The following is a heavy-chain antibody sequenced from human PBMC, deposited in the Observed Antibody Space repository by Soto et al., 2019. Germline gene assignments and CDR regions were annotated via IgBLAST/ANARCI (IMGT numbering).Heavy chain of an antibody. CDR1: GFSLTTRGVA. J-gene: IGHJ6*03. D-gene: IGHD3-3*01. CDR3: VHERISIFGDFYMDV. CDR2: TYWDDDK. V-gene: IGHV2-5*02. Sequence: QITLKESGPALVKPTQTLTLTCTFSGFSLTTRGVAVGWVRQPPGKALEWLSLTYWDDDKRYTPSLRTRLSISKGPSDTQVVLTMTDMYPADTATYYCVHERISIFGDFYMDVWGKGTTVTVSS.